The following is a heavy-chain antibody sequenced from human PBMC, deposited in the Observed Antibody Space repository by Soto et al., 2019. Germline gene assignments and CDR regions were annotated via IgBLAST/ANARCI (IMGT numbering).Heavy chain of an antibody. D-gene: IGHD6-19*01. Sequence: GGALRLSCAASGFTFSSYWMSWVRQAPGKGLEWVANIKQDGGEKYYVDSVKGRFTISRDNAKNSLYLQMNSLRAEDTAVYYCATPVAVAGSYYYYYMDVWGKGTTVTVSS. CDR3: ATPVAVAGSYYYYYMDV. CDR2: IKQDGGEK. CDR1: GFTFSSYW. J-gene: IGHJ6*03. V-gene: IGHV3-7*01.